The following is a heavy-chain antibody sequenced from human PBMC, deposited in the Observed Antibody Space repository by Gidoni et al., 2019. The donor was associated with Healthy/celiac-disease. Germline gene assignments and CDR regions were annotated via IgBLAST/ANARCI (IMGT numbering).Heavy chain of an antibody. CDR2: ISGSGGST. J-gene: IGHJ4*02. Sequence: EVQLLESGGGLVQPGGSLRLSCAASGFTFRSYAMSWVRQAPGKGLEWVSAISGSGGSTYYADSVKGRFTISRDNSKNTLYLQMNSLRAEDTAVYYCAKVGYYYDSSGKAGGYYFDYWGQGTLVTVSS. D-gene: IGHD3-22*01. CDR1: GFTFRSYA. V-gene: IGHV3-23*01. CDR3: AKVGYYYDSSGKAGGYYFDY.